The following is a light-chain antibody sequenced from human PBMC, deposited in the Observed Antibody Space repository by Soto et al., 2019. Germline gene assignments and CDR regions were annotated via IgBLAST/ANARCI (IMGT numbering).Light chain of an antibody. J-gene: IGLJ1*01. Sequence: QSVLTQPHSASGTPGQRVTISCSGSSSTIGTSSVHWFQQLPGTAPKLLISTTNQRPSGVPERFSGSKSGTSASLAISVLQFEDEADYYCAAWDDSLNGHVFGTGTKVTVL. CDR1: SSTIGTSS. CDR3: AAWDDSLNGHV. CDR2: TTN. V-gene: IGLV1-44*01.